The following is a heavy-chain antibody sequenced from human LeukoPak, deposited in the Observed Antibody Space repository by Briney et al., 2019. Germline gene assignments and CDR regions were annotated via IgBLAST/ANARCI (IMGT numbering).Heavy chain of an antibody. CDR3: ARRQGTTLNFDY. J-gene: IGHJ4*02. V-gene: IGHV3-74*01. CDR1: GFTFSSYW. CDR2: INTDGSTT. Sequence: PGGSLRLSYAASGFTFSSYWMHWVRQAPGTGLVWVSCINTDGSTTTYADSVKGRFTISRDNAKNTLYLQMNSLRGEDTAVYYCARRQGTTLNFDYWGQGTLVTVSS. D-gene: IGHD1-1*01.